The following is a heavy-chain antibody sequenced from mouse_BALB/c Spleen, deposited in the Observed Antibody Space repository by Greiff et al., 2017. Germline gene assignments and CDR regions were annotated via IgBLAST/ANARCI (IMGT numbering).Heavy chain of an antibody. D-gene: IGHD2-4*01. CDR3: ARGGITGYAMDY. CDR1: GFTFSDYY. J-gene: IGHJ4*01. Sequence: EVKLVESGGGLVKPGGSLKLSCAASGFTFSDYYMYWVRQTPEQRLEWVATISDGGSYTYYPDSVKGRFTISRDNAKNNLYLQMSSLKSEDTAMYYCARGGITGYAMDYWGQGTSVTVSS. CDR2: ISDGGSYT. V-gene: IGHV5-4*02.